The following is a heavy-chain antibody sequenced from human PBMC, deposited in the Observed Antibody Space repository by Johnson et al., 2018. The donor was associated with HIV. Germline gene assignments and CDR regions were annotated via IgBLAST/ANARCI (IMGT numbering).Heavy chain of an antibody. D-gene: IGHD3-10*01. CDR3: AGSESKGTFDA. Sequence: EMQLVESGGGLVQPGGSLRLSCAASGFTFSSYAMSWVRQAPGKGLEWVSAISGNGGNTYYADSVKGRFTISRDSSRNTLYLQMNSLRAEDTAVYYCAGSESKGTFDAWGQGTMVTVSS. CDR1: GFTFSSYA. CDR2: ISGNGGNT. V-gene: IGHV3-23*04. J-gene: IGHJ3*01.